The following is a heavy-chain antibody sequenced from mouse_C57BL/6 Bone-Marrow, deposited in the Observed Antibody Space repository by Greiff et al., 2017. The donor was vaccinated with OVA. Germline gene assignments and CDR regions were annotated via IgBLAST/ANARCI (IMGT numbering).Heavy chain of an antibody. CDR3: ARSGRTKGRFAY. D-gene: IGHD3-1*01. CDR2: IYPRSGNT. V-gene: IGHV1-81*01. CDR1: GYTFTSYG. Sequence: VNLVESGAELARPGASVKLSCKASGYTFTSYGISWVKQRTGQGLEWIGEIYPRSGNTYYNEKFKGKATLTADKSSSTAYMELRSLTSEDSAVYFCARSGRTKGRFAYWGQGTLVTVSA. J-gene: IGHJ3*01.